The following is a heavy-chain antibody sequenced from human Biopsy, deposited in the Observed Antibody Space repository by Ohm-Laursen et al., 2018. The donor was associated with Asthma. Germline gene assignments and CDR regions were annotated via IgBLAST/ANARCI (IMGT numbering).Heavy chain of an antibody. D-gene: IGHD3-3*01. V-gene: IGHV3-9*01. J-gene: IGHJ3*02. CDR3: AKERYYDFWSGYPI. CDR2: VSWNSRDI. CDR1: GFSLDDYA. Sequence: SLRLSCAASGFSLDDYAMYWVRQGPGKGLEWVASVSWNSRDIAYADSVRGRFAISRDNSKNTLYLQMNSLRAEDTAVYYCAKERYYDFWSGYPIWGQGTMVTVSS.